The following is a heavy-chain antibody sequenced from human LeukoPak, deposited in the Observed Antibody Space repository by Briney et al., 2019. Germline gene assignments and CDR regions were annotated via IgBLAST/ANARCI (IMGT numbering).Heavy chain of an antibody. D-gene: IGHD3-3*01. V-gene: IGHV3-73*01. CDR1: GFTFSGSA. J-gene: IGHJ6*03. CDR2: IRSKAN. CDR3: SRSSSRNFGVVIKSYYYYMDV. Sequence: GGSLRLSCAASGFTFSGSAIHWVRQASGKGLEWVGRIRSKANYVESVKGRFTISRDDSKNTAYLQMNSLKTEDTAVYYCSRSSSRNFGVVIKSYYYYMDVWGKGTTVTVSS.